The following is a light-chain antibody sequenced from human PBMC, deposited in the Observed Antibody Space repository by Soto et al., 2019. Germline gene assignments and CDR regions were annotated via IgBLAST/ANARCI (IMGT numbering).Light chain of an antibody. Sequence: EIVVTQSPGTLSLSPGERATLSCRASQSVSSTYLAWYQQKPGQAPRLLIYGASSRATGIPDRFSGSGSGTDFTLTISRLEPEDFAVYYCQHYGSLVLTFGGGTKVEI. CDR3: QHYGSLVLT. J-gene: IGKJ4*01. CDR1: QSVSSTY. V-gene: IGKV3-20*01. CDR2: GAS.